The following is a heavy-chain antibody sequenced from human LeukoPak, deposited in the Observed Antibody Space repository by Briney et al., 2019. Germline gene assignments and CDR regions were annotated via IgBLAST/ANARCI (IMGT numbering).Heavy chain of an antibody. D-gene: IGHD3-22*01. V-gene: IGHV1-24*01. CDR1: EYTLTELS. CDR2: YDHEEGRR. J-gene: IGHJ4*02. Sequence: ASVKVSCKVSEYTLTELSIHWVRQAPGRGLEWVGGYDHEEGRRVFGPRFHGRATMTEYTSTATAYMELSSLRSDDTAVYYCAAGPFYDITGYHLNYWGRGTLVAVSS. CDR3: AAGPFYDITGYHLNY.